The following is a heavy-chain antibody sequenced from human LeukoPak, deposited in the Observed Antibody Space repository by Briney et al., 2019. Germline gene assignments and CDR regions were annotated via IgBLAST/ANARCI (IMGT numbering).Heavy chain of an antibody. CDR3: AKDRSAVAGTGDAFDI. CDR1: GFTFSSYG. Sequence: PGGSLRLSCAASGFTFSSYGMSRVRQAPGKGLEWVSAISGSGGSTYYADSVKGRFTISRDNSKNTLSLQMNSLRAEDTAVYYCAKDRSAVAGTGDAFDIWGQGTMVTVSS. V-gene: IGHV3-23*01. CDR2: ISGSGGST. J-gene: IGHJ3*02. D-gene: IGHD6-19*01.